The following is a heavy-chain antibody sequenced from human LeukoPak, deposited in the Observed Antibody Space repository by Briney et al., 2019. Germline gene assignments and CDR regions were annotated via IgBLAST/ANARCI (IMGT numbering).Heavy chain of an antibody. CDR3: ARTQGGYSYGNFDY. CDR1: GSVSSGSYY. J-gene: IGHJ4*02. CDR2: IYYSGST. V-gene: IGHV4-30-4*08. D-gene: IGHD5-18*01. Sequence: GSVSSGSYYWSWIRQPPGKGLEWIGYIYYSGSTYYNPSLKSRVTISVDTSKNQFSLKLSSVTAADTAVYYCARTQGGYSYGNFDYWGQGTLVTVSS.